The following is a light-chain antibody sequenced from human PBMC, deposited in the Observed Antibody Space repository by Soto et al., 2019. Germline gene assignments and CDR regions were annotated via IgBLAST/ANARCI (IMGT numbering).Light chain of an antibody. V-gene: IGKV1-39*01. CDR3: HQSYSRWT. CDR2: AAS. J-gene: IGKJ1*01. CDR1: QSISSY. Sequence: DIQMTQSPSSLSASVGDRVTITCRASQSISSYLNWYQQKPGKAPKLLISAASSLQTGVPSRFSGSASGTDFTLAISSLQPEDFATYYCHQSYSRWTFGQGTKVES.